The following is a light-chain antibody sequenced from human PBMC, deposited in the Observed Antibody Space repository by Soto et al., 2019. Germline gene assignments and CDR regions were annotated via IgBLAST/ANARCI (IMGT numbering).Light chain of an antibody. CDR1: QSIDRW. CDR2: AAS. CDR3: QQANSFPFT. J-gene: IGKJ3*01. Sequence: DLQMTQSPSSVSASVGDRVTITCRASQSIDRWLAWYQQKAGNAPNLLIYAASSLQSGVPSRFSGSGSGTDFTLTISSLQPEDFATYYCQQANSFPFTFGPGTKVDVK. V-gene: IGKV1D-12*01.